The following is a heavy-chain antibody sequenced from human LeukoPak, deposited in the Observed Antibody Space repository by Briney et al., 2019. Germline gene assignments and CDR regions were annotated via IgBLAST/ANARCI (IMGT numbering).Heavy chain of an antibody. CDR2: MNPNSGNT. V-gene: IGHV1-8*01. CDR1: GYTFTSYD. J-gene: IGHJ4*02. CDR3: ARCTTGRTFGSLREIKRSREIDY. Sequence: ASVKVSCKASGYTFTSYDINWVRQATGQGLEWMGWMNPNSGNTGYAQKFQGRVTMTRNTSISTAYMELNSLRVEDTAVYYCARCTTGRTFGSLREIKRSREIDYWGQGTLVTVSS. D-gene: IGHD1-1*01.